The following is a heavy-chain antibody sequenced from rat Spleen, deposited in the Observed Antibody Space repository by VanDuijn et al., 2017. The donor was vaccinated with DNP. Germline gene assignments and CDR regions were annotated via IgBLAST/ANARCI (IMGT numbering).Heavy chain of an antibody. J-gene: IGHJ2*01. CDR3: TRESLRMLSPFDY. CDR2: MWSGGST. V-gene: IGHV2S63*01. CDR1: RFSLSDYS. Sequence: VQLKESGPGLVQPSQTLSLTCTVSRFSLSDYSIHWVRQPPGKGLEWMGVMWSGGSTAYNSALKSRLSISRDTSKSQVFLKMNSLQTDDTGTYYCTRESLRMLSPFDYWGQGVMVTVSS. D-gene: IGHD1-6*01.